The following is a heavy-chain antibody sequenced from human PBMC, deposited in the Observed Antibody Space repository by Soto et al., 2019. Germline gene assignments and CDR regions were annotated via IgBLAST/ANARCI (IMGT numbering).Heavy chain of an antibody. CDR2: IYYSGST. D-gene: IGHD4-17*01. V-gene: IGHV4-59*01. J-gene: IGHJ4*02. CDR3: ARDNGDFDY. Sequence: AETLSLTCTVSGGSIRSYYWSWIRQPPGKGLEWIGYIYYSGSTNYNPSLKSRVTISVDTSKNQFSLKLSSVTAADTAVYYCARDNGDFDYWGQGTLVTV. CDR1: GGSIRSYY.